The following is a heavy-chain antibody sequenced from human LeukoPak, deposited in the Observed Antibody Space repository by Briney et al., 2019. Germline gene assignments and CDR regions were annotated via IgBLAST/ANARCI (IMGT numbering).Heavy chain of an antibody. CDR2: ISSSGTTI. V-gene: IGHV3-11*01. CDR3: ARDYRSTFDY. J-gene: IGHJ4*02. CDR1: GFTFSNFW. D-gene: IGHD1-26*01. Sequence: GGSLRLSCTASGFTFSNFWMGWVRQAPGKGLEWVSYISSSGTTISYTDSVKGRFTISRDNAKNSLYLQMNSLRAEDTAVYYCARDYRSTFDYWGQGTLVTVSS.